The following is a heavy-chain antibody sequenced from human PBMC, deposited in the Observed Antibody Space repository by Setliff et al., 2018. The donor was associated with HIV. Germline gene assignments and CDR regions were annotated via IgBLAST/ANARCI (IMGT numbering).Heavy chain of an antibody. CDR3: ARACGGGGACYYLDS. CDR1: GFTFRSYG. D-gene: IGHD3-16*01. V-gene: IGHV3-30*03. CDR2: ISNDGSEI. Sequence: LRLSCEGSGFTFRSYGMHWVRQTPDKGLEWLAIISNDGSEINYGDSAKGRFTISRDDSKNTVYLQMNSLRTEDSAVYYCARACGGGGACYYLDSWGQGTLVTVS. J-gene: IGHJ4*02.